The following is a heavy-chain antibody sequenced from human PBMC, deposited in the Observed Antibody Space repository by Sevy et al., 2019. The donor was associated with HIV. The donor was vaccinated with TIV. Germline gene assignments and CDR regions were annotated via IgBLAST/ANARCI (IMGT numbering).Heavy chain of an antibody. CDR3: ARGVGGSGVRITFGGVKYGFDF. J-gene: IGHJ3*01. V-gene: IGHV4-30-4*01. CDR2: IHHTGNT. Sequence: SETLSLTCTVSGGSITTADYYWSWIRQTPGKGLEWIGYIHHTGNTYYNPSLKSRISGISVDTSKNQFSLKLSSMTAADTAVYYCARGVGGSGVRITFGGVKYGFDFWGQGRMVTVSS. D-gene: IGHD3-16*01. CDR1: GGSITTADYY.